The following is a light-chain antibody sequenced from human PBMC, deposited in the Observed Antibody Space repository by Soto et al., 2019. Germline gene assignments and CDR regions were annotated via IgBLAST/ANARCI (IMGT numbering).Light chain of an antibody. CDR3: SSSAGTNIFVL. Sequence: QSALTQPPSASGSPGQSVTISCTGTSSDIGGYNSVSWYQQHPGKAPKLMIYEVNKRPLGVPARFSGSKSGNTASLTVSGLQADDEADYYCSSSAGTNIFVLFGGGTKLTVL. CDR1: SSDIGGYNS. V-gene: IGLV2-8*01. CDR2: EVN. J-gene: IGLJ3*02.